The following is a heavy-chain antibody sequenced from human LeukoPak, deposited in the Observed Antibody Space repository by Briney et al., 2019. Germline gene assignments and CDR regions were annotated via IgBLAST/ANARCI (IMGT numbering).Heavy chain of an antibody. CDR2: IYYSGST. Sequence: SETLSLTCTVSGGSISSSSYYWGWIRQPPGKGLEWIGSIYYSGSTYYNPSLKSRVTISVDTSKNQFSLKLSSVTAADTAVYYCARVRFGDYAFDIWGQGTMVTVSS. J-gene: IGHJ3*02. CDR3: ARVRFGDYAFDI. CDR1: GGSISSSSYY. D-gene: IGHD3-10*01. V-gene: IGHV4-39*07.